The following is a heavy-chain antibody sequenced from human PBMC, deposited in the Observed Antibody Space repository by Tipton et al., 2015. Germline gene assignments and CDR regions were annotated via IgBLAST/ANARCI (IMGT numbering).Heavy chain of an antibody. CDR3: VRARYPSSWSMGY. Sequence: TLSLTCSVSGDSISSSAYSWGWIRQAPGTGLEWIGSFYYSGTTYYNPSLRGRVTISVDSSKNQFSLKLTSVTAADRAVYYCVRARYPSSWSMGYWGQGALVTVSS. V-gene: IGHV4-39*01. D-gene: IGHD6-13*01. CDR1: GDSISSSAYS. J-gene: IGHJ4*02. CDR2: FYYSGTT.